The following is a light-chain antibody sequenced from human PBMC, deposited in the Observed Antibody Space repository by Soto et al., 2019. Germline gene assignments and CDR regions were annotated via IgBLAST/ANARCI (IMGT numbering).Light chain of an antibody. V-gene: IGKV1-12*01. CDR3: QQANSFPLT. Sequence: DIQMTQSPSSVSASVGDTVTITCRASQGIGSWLGWYQQKPGKAPQRLIYGASSLQSGVPPRFSGSASETDFTLIISSLQPEDFASYYCQQANSFPLTFGGGTKVEIK. CDR1: QGIGSW. J-gene: IGKJ4*01. CDR2: GAS.